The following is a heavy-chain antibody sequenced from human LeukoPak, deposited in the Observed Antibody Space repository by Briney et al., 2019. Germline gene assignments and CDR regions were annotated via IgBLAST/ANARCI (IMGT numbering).Heavy chain of an antibody. J-gene: IGHJ3*02. V-gene: IGHV1-2*02. CDR3: ARVASCGGDCQKAFDI. CDR2: INPNSGGT. Sequence: ASVKVSCKASGYTFTGYYMHWVRQAPGQGLEWMGWINPNSGGTNYAQKFQGRVTMTRDTSICTAYMELSRLRSDDTAVYYCARVASCGGDCQKAFDIWGQGTMVTVSS. CDR1: GYTFTGYY. D-gene: IGHD2-21*02.